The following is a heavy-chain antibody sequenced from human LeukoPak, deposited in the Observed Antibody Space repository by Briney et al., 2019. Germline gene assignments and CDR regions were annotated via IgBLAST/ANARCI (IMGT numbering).Heavy chain of an antibody. CDR1: GFTFDDYG. Sequence: GGSLRLSCAASGFTFDDYGMSWVRQASGKGLEWVSLIYSGGSTYYADSVKGRFTIYRDNSKNALYLQMNSLRAEDTAVYYCARGPSSYHNTGGEGTLVTVSS. D-gene: IGHD5-12*01. J-gene: IGHJ4*02. CDR3: ARGPSSYHNT. CDR2: IYSGGST. V-gene: IGHV3-66*01.